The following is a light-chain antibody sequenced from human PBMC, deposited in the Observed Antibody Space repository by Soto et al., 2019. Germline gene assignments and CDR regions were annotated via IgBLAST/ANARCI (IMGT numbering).Light chain of an antibody. CDR3: SSYRRSNTLV. V-gene: IGLV2-14*01. CDR2: EVT. J-gene: IGLJ1*01. CDR1: TSDIGTYHY. Sequence: QSALTQPASVSGSPGQSITISCTGSTSDIGTYHYVSWYQHHPGKAPKLVIHEVTNRPSGISTRFSASKSGNTASLTISGLQPEDEADYYCSSYRRSNTLVFGTGTKLTV.